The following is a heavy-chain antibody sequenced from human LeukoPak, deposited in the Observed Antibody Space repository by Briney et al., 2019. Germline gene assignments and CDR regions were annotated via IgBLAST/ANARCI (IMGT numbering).Heavy chain of an antibody. D-gene: IGHD6-6*01. CDR1: GGSISSGDYY. CDR3: ASKRDIAARPLDY. CDR2: IYYSGST. J-gene: IGHJ4*02. V-gene: IGHV4-30-4*08. Sequence: PSETLSLTCTVSGGSISSGDYYWSWIRQPPGKGLEWIGYIYYSGSTYYNPSLKSRVTISVDTSKNQFSLKLSSVTAADTAVYYCASKRDIAARPLDYWGQGTLVTVSS.